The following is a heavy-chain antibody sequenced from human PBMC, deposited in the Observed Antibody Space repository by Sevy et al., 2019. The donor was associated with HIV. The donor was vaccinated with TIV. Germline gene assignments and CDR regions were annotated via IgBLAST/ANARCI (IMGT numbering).Heavy chain of an antibody. CDR3: ARVPSNYDFWSGSSMDV. V-gene: IGHV3-48*03. Sequence: GGSLRLSCAASGFTFSSYEMNWVRQAPGKGLEWVSYISSSGSTIYYADSVKGRFTISRDNAKNSLYLQMNSLRAEDTAVYYCARVPSNYDFWSGSSMDVWGQGTTVTVSS. D-gene: IGHD3-3*01. CDR1: GFTFSSYE. J-gene: IGHJ6*02. CDR2: ISSSGSTI.